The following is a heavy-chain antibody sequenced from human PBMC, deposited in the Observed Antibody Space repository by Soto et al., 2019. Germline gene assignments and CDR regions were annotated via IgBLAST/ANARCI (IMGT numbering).Heavy chain of an antibody. CDR2: IDPSDSYT. CDR3: ARHERLDF. J-gene: IGHJ4*02. Sequence: PGESLKISCKGSGYGFISFWINWVRQMPGKGLEWMGRIDPSDSYTNYSPSFQGHVTISADKSISTAFLQWDSLKASDSAMYYCARHERLDFWGQGSLVTVSS. CDR1: GYGFISFW. V-gene: IGHV5-10-1*01.